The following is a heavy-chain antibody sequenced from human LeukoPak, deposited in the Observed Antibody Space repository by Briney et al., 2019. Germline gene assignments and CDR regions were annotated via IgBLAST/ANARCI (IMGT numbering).Heavy chain of an antibody. V-gene: IGHV1-24*01. J-gene: IGHJ6*02. CDR3: ATDLILVRGEDYGMDV. Sequence: GASAKVSCKVSGYTLTELSMHWARQAPGKGLEWMGGFDPEDGETIYAQKFQGRVTMTEDTSTDTAYMELSSLRSEDTAVYYCATDLILVRGEDYGMDVWGQGTTVTVSS. D-gene: IGHD3-10*01. CDR2: FDPEDGET. CDR1: GYTLTELS.